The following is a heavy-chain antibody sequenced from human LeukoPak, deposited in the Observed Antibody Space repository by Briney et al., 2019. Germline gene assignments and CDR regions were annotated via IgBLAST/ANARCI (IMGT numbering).Heavy chain of an antibody. CDR3: AKVMRTSWFFDL. Sequence: GGSLRLSCAASGFTFSNYAMGWVRQAPGKGLEGVSGFSGAGYSTYYADSVKGRFTISRDNSKNTLFLEMSSLRVEDTAVYYCAKVMRTSWFFDLWGRGTLVTVSS. CDR1: GFTFSNYA. V-gene: IGHV3-23*01. CDR2: FSGAGYST. J-gene: IGHJ2*01.